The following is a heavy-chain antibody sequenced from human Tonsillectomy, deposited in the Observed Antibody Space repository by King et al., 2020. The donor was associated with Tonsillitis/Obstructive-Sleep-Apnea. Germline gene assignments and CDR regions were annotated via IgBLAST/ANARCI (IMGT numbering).Heavy chain of an antibody. CDR3: ASDGCSGGTCYFEY. V-gene: IGHV3-7*01. CDR1: GFTFSSYW. CDR2: IKQDGSEK. J-gene: IGHJ4*03. D-gene: IGHD2-15*01. Sequence: VQLVESGGDLVQPGGSLRLSCAASGFTFSSYWMSWVRQAPGKGLEWVSNIKQDGSEKYYVDSVKGRVTISRDNAKNSLYLQMNSLRAEDTAVYYCASDGCSGGTCYFEYWGQGTLVTVSS.